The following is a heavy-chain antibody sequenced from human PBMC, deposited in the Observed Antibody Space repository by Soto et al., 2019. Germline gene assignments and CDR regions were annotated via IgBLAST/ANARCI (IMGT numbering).Heavy chain of an antibody. D-gene: IGHD1-20*01. CDR3: ATVHNTSRSFNY. J-gene: IGHJ4*02. Sequence: EVQLLASGGGLVQPGESLRLSCAASGFGVNTYAMSWVRQAPGKGLEWVSTTGISGRTTYYADSVKGRFTVSRDDSQNTLDLQMSSLRAEDTAVYYCATVHNTSRSFNYWGQGTLVTVSS. CDR2: TGISGRTT. V-gene: IGHV3-23*01. CDR1: GFGVNTYA.